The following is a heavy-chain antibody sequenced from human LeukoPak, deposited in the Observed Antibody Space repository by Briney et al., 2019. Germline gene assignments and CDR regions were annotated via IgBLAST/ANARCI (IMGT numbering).Heavy chain of an antibody. CDR1: GFTFSREW. D-gene: IGHD4-11*01. Sequence: HPGGSLRLSCSASGFTFSREWMHWVRQAPGKGLEWVAFIRYDGSNKYYADSVKGRFTISRDNSKNTLYLQMNSLRAEDTAVYYCASNDYSNVWGQGTLVTVSS. CDR3: ASNDYSNV. J-gene: IGHJ4*02. CDR2: IRYDGSNK. V-gene: IGHV3-30*02.